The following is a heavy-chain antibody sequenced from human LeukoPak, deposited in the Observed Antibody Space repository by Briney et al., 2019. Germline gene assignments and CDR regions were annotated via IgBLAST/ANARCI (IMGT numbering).Heavy chain of an antibody. CDR1: GGSFSGYY. J-gene: IGHJ4*02. D-gene: IGHD2-15*01. V-gene: IGHV4-34*01. Sequence: SETLSLTCAVYGGSFSGYYWSWIRQPPGKGLEGIGEIKQSGNTNYNPSRKSLVTISVDTSKNQFSLKLSSVTAADTAVYYCARAVGYCSGGSCFGLPRYDYWGQGTLVTVSS. CDR3: ARAVGYCSGGSCFGLPRYDY. CDR2: IKQSGNT.